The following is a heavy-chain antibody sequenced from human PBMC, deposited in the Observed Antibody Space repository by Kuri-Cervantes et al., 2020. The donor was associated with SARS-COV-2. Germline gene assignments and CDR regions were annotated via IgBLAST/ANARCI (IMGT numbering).Heavy chain of an antibody. J-gene: IGHJ4*02. CDR2: IYYTGSA. D-gene: IGHD2-2*01. CDR3: ARDCSTADCKTFGYY. V-gene: IGHV4-39*07. CDR1: GGSVSSSSYY. Sequence: SETLSLTCTVSGGSVSSSSYYWGWIRQPPGKGLEWIGSIYYTGSAYYNSSLKSRVTISVDTSKNQFSLKLTSVTAADTAVYYCARDCSTADCKTFGYYWGRGTLVTVSS.